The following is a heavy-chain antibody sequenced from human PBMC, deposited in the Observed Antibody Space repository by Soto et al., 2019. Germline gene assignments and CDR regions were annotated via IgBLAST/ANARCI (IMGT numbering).Heavy chain of an antibody. CDR3: ARSGGYCISTSCSKGFDY. CDR1: GFTFSSYA. J-gene: IGHJ4*02. D-gene: IGHD2-2*01. V-gene: IGHV3-30-3*01. CDR2: ISYDGSNK. Sequence: QVQLVESGGGVVQPGRSLRLSCAASGFTFSSYAMHWVRQAPGKGLEWVAVISYDGSNKHYADSVKGRFTISRDNSKNTLYLQMNSLRAEDTAVYYCARSGGYCISTSCSKGFDYWGQGTLVTVSS.